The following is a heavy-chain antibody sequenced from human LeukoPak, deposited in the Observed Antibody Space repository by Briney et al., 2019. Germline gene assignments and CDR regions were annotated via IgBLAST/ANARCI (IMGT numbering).Heavy chain of an antibody. J-gene: IGHJ4*02. V-gene: IGHV4-39*07. D-gene: IGHD6-13*01. CDR1: GGSISSSSYY. CDR3: ARGGLAAAAYYFDY. Sequence: SETLSLTCTVSGGSISSSSYYWGWIRQPPGKGLEWIGSIYYSGSTYYNPSLKSRVTISVDTSKNQFSLKLSSVTAADTAVYYCARGGLAAAAYYFDYWGQGTLVTVSS. CDR2: IYYSGST.